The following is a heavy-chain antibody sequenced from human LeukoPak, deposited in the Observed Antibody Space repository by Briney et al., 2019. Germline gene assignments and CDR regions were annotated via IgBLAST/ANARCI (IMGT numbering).Heavy chain of an antibody. J-gene: IGHJ6*02. V-gene: IGHV3-30-3*01. D-gene: IGHD6-13*01. Sequence: GGSLRLSCAASGFTFSSYAMHWVRQAPGKGLEWVAVISYDGSNKYYADSVKGRFTISRDNSKNTLYLQMNSLRAEDTAVYYCARDSGSSWYFYYYYYGMDVWGQGTTVTVPS. CDR2: ISYDGSNK. CDR1: GFTFSSYA. CDR3: ARDSGSSWYFYYYYYGMDV.